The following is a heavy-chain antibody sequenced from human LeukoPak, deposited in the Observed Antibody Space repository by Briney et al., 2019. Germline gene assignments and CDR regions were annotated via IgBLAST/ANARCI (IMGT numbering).Heavy chain of an antibody. CDR3: ARSDYGDYVTTY. CDR2: ITPSSTTI. CDR1: GFTFSTYN. V-gene: IGHV3-48*04. Sequence: GGSLRLSCAASGFTFSTYNMNWVRQAPGKGLEWVSYITPSSTTIYYADSVKGRFTISRDNAKNSLYLQMNSLRAEDTAVYYCARSDYGDYVTTYWGQGTLVTVSS. D-gene: IGHD4-17*01. J-gene: IGHJ4*02.